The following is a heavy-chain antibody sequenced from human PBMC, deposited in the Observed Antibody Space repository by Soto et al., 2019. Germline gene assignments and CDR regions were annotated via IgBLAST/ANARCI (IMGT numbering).Heavy chain of an antibody. CDR1: GYTFTSYA. CDR3: ATGLPLAADY. V-gene: IGHV1-3*05. CDR2: INAGNGNT. Sequence: QVQLVQSGAEEKKPGASVKVSCKASGYTFTSYAMHWVRQAPGQRLEWMGWINAGNGNTKYSQKFQGRGTITRDTPASTASMELSTLRPEDTAVYYCATGLPLAADYWGQPTLVTVSS. J-gene: IGHJ4*01.